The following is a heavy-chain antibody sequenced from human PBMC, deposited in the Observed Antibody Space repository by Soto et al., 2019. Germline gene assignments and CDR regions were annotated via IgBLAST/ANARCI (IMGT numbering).Heavy chain of an antibody. CDR3: ASTYYYDSSGYYPDYYYYGMDV. V-gene: IGHV4-30-4*01. J-gene: IGHJ6*02. CDR1: GGSISSGDYY. D-gene: IGHD3-22*01. CDR2: IYYSGST. Sequence: QVQLQESGPGLVKPSQTLSLTCTVSGGSISSGDYYWSWIRQPPGKGLEWIGYIYYSGSTYYNPSLKSRVTISVDPSKSQFSLKQSSVTAADTAVYYCASTYYYDSSGYYPDYYYYGMDVWGQGTTVTVSS.